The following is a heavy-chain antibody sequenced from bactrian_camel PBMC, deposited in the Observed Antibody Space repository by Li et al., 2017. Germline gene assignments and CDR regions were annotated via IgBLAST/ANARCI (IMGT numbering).Heavy chain of an antibody. V-gene: IGHV3-2*01. CDR3: ATGYGGQWSPPFQGNEYKY. Sequence: HVQLVESGGASVQTGGSLRLSCVRSGAISNNYCVGWFRQRPGQRREAVASIDSDGTISYAQSVKGRFTISQDNAKNTLWLQMDSLKPEDTAMYYCATGYGGQWSPPFQGNEYKYWGQGTQVTVS. CDR2: IDSDGTI. J-gene: IGHJ4*01. CDR1: GAISNNYC. D-gene: IGHD6*01.